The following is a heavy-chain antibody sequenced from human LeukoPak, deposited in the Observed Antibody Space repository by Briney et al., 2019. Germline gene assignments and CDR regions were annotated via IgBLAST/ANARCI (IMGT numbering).Heavy chain of an antibody. CDR3: ARDLHYYVAMDV. J-gene: IGHJ6*02. CDR1: GFYFNAYL. D-gene: IGHD3-10*02. CDR2: IKQDGSQK. V-gene: IGHV3-7*05. Sequence: GGSLRLSCVASGFYFNAYLMSWVRQAPGKGLEWVANIKQDGSQKFYLDSVKGRFTISRDNSKSMLFLQLNSLRAEDTALYYCARDLHYYVAMDVWGQGTTVTVSS.